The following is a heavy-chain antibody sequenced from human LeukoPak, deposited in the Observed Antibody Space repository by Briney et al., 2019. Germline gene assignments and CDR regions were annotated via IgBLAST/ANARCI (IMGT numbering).Heavy chain of an antibody. J-gene: IGHJ5*02. D-gene: IGHD6-13*01. CDR1: GGTFSSYA. CDR3: ARDGKYSSSANWFDP. Sequence: SVKVSCKASGGTFSSYAISWVRQAPGQGLEWMGRIIPIFGTANYAQKFQGRVMITTDESTSTAYMELSSLRSEDTAVYYCARDGKYSSSANWFDPWGQGTLVTVSS. CDR2: IIPIFGTA. V-gene: IGHV1-69*05.